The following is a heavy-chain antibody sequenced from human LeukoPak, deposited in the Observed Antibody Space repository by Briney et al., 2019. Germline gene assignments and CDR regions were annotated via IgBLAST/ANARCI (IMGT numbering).Heavy chain of an antibody. D-gene: IGHD3-3*01. Sequence: ASVKVSCKASGYTFTGYYMYWVRQAPGQGLEWMGWMNPNSGNTGYAQKFQGRVTMTRNTSISTAYMELSSLRSEDTAVYYCARGRRVTIFGVVIPKNWFDPWGQGTLVTVSS. J-gene: IGHJ5*02. CDR1: GYTFTGYY. CDR2: MNPNSGNT. V-gene: IGHV1-8*02. CDR3: ARGRRVTIFGVVIPKNWFDP.